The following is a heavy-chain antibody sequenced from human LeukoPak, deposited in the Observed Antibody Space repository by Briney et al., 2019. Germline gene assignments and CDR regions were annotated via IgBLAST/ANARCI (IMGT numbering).Heavy chain of an antibody. V-gene: IGHV4-4*02. CDR3: ARSPTKRVPEDY. CDR2: IFHSGST. Sequence: SETLSLTCTVSGGSISSYYWSWVRQPPGKGLEWIGQIFHSGSTSYSPSLKSRVTISVDKSKNQFSLRLTSVTAADTAVYYCARSPTKRVPEDYWGQGTLVTVSS. J-gene: IGHJ4*02. D-gene: IGHD2-2*01. CDR1: GGSISSYY.